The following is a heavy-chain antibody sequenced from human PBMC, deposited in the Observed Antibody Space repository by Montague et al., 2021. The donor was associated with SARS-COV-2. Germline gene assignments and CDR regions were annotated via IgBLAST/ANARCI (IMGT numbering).Heavy chain of an antibody. D-gene: IGHD5-12*01. V-gene: IGHV3-23*01. J-gene: IGHJ2*01. CDR2: ISGSSTYT. Sequence: SLRLSCAASGFTFSSYAMTWVRQAPGKGLEWVSSISGSSTYTYYADSVKGRFTISRDNSKNTLFLQMNSLRAEDTAVYYCTRRPRLWLALEEYLDLWGRGTLVTVSS. CDR1: GFTFSSYA. CDR3: TRRPRLWLALEEYLDL.